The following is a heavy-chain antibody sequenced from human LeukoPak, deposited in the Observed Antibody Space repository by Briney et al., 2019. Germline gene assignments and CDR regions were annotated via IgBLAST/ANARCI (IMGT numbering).Heavy chain of an antibody. V-gene: IGHV3-21*01. J-gene: IGHJ4*02. CDR2: ISSSSSYI. CDR3: ARGGGEVDY. Sequence: GGSLRLSCAASGFTFSSYIMNWVRQAPGKGLEWVSSISSSSSYIYYADSVKGRFTISRDNAKNSLYLQMNSLRAEDTAVFYCARGGGEVDYWGQGTLVTVSS. CDR1: GFTFSSYI. D-gene: IGHD3-16*01.